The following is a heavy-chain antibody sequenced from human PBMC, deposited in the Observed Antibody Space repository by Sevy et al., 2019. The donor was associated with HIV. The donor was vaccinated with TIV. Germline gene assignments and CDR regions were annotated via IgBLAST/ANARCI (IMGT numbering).Heavy chain of an antibody. CDR2: LSFGCGEI. CDR3: AREGCTKPHDY. Sequence: GGSLRLSSAASGFTLSKYCMSWVRQPPGKGLEWVSTLSFGCGEINYADSVKGRFTISRDNSKSSVYLQMNNLRPEDTAVYYCAREGCTKPHDYWGQGTLVTVSS. D-gene: IGHD2-8*01. V-gene: IGHV3-23*01. J-gene: IGHJ4*02. CDR1: GFTLSKYC.